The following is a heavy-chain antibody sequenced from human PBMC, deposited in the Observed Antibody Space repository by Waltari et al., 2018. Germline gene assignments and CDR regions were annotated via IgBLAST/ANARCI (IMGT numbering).Heavy chain of an antibody. V-gene: IGHV1-2*02. CDR2: LNPNSGGT. CDR3: ARGGIAARPGARYYFDY. J-gene: IGHJ4*02. Sequence: QVQLVQSGAEVKKPGASVKVSCKASGYTFTGYYMHWVRQAPGQGLEWRGWLNPNSGGTNYAQKFQGRVTMTRDTSISTAYMELSRLRSDDTAVYYCARGGIAARPGARYYFDYWGQGTLVTVSS. D-gene: IGHD6-6*01. CDR1: GYTFTGYY.